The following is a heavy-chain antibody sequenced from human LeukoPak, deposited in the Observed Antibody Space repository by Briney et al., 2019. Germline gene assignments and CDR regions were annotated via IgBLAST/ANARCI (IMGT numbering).Heavy chain of an antibody. CDR1: GFTFSKYW. Sequence: GGSLRLPCAASGFTFSKYWMNWVRQAPGKGLEWVANIKQDGGEKSYVDSLKGRFTISRDNAKNSLHLQMNRLEAGGTGGYYCARDSGGSASHGFDAFDIWVQGTMVTVSS. CDR3: ARDSGGSASHGFDAFDI. CDR2: IKQDGGEK. D-gene: IGHD3-10*01. V-gene: IGHV3-7*01. J-gene: IGHJ3*02.